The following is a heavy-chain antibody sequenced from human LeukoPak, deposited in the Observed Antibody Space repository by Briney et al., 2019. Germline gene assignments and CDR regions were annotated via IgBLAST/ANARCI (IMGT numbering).Heavy chain of an antibody. J-gene: IGHJ4*02. CDR3: ARGTMATVTYYFDY. V-gene: IGHV4-34*01. Sequence: SETLSLTCAVYGGXFSGYYCSWIRQPPGKGLEWLGEINHSGSTNHNPSLKSRVTISVDTSKNQFSLKLSSVTAADTAVYYCARGTMATVTYYFDYWGQGTLVTVSS. D-gene: IGHD4-17*01. CDR2: INHSGST. CDR1: GGXFSGYY.